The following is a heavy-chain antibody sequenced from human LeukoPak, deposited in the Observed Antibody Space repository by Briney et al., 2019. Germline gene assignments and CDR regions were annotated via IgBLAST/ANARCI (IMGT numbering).Heavy chain of an antibody. CDR1: GFTFDDYA. V-gene: IGHV3-9*03. J-gene: IGHJ4*02. Sequence: GGSLRLSCAASGFTFDDYAMHWIRQAPGKGLEWVSGINWNGGKIGYADSVKGRFTISRDSAKSSLYLQMNTLRAEDMAFYYCAKALSSSFTGSSWEYWGQGTLVTVSS. CDR3: AKALSSSFTGSSWEY. D-gene: IGHD6-6*01. CDR2: INWNGGKI.